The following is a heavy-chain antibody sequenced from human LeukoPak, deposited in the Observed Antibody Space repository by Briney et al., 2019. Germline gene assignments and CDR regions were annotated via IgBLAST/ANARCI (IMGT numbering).Heavy chain of an antibody. V-gene: IGHV3-23*01. J-gene: IGHJ4*02. CDR3: AKNQVVPAAMGTWFGY. D-gene: IGHD2-2*01. CDR2: ISGSGGST. CDR1: GFTFSSYA. Sequence: GGSLRLSCAASGFTFSSYAMSWVRQAPGKGLEWVSAISGSGGSTYYADSVKGRFTISRDNSKNTLYLQMNSLRAEDTAVYYCAKNQVVPAAMGTWFGYWGQGTLVTVSS.